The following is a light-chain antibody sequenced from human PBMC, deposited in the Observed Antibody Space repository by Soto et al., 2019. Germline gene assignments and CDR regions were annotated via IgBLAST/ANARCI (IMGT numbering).Light chain of an antibody. CDR2: WAS. V-gene: IGKV4-1*01. CDR1: QSVLYSSNNKNY. Sequence: DIVMTQSPDSLPVSLGERATINCESSQSVLYSSNNKNYLAWYQQKPGQPPKLLIYWASTRESGVPDRFSGRGSGTDFTLTINSLEAEDFAVYYCQQYYSSSSNFGRGTKVEIK. CDR3: QQYYSSSSN. J-gene: IGKJ4*01.